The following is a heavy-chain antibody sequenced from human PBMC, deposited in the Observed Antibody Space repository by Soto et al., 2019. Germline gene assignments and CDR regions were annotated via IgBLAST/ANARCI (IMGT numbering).Heavy chain of an antibody. CDR1: GFTFSSYE. D-gene: IGHD3-3*01. Sequence: EVQLVESGGGLVQPGGSLRLSCAASGFTFSSYEMNWVRQAPGKGLEWVSYISSSGSTIYYADSVKGRFTISRDNAKNSLYLQMNSLRAEDTAVYYCARDINYDFWSGTFDHWGQGTLVTVSS. CDR2: ISSSGSTI. CDR3: ARDINYDFWSGTFDH. V-gene: IGHV3-48*03. J-gene: IGHJ4*02.